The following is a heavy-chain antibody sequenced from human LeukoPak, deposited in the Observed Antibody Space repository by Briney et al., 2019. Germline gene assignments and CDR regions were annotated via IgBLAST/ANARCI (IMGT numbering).Heavy chain of an antibody. Sequence: GGSLRLSCAASGFTFTSYAMNWVRQAPGQGLEWMGWINTNTGNPTYAQGFTGRFVFSLDTSVSTAYLQISSLKAEDTAVYYCARQEGRLLPYYFDYWGQGTLVTVSS. CDR2: INTNTGNP. CDR1: GFTFTSYA. D-gene: IGHD3-3*01. V-gene: IGHV7-4-1*02. J-gene: IGHJ4*02. CDR3: ARQEGRLLPYYFDY.